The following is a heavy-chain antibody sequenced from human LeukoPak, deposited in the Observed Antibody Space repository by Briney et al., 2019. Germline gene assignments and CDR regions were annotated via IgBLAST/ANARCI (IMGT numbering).Heavy chain of an antibody. Sequence: GGSLRLFCAASGFTFSSYAMSWVRQAPGKGLEWVSAISGSGGSTYYADSVKGRFTISRDNSKNTLYLQMNSLRAEDTAVYYCAKNWLTVTTADVAFDIWGQGTMVTVSS. D-gene: IGHD4-17*01. CDR1: GFTFSSYA. V-gene: IGHV3-23*01. CDR3: AKNWLTVTTADVAFDI. J-gene: IGHJ3*02. CDR2: ISGSGGST.